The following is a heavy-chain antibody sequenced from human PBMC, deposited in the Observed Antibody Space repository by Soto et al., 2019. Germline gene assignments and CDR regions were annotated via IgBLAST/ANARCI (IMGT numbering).Heavy chain of an antibody. CDR1: GYTFTSYG. CDR2: ISAYNGNT. Sequence: ASVKVSCKASGYTFTSYGISWVRQAPGQGLEWMGWISAYNGNTNYAQKLQGRVTMNTDTSTSTAYMELRSLRSDDPAVYYCARWELGMSSNSWGQGTMVTVSS. J-gene: IGHJ3*02. D-gene: IGHD7-27*01. CDR3: ARWELGMSSNS. V-gene: IGHV1-18*01.